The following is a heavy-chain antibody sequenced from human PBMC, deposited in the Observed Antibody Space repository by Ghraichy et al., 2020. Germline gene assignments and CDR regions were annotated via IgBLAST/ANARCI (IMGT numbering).Heavy chain of an antibody. CDR1: GFTFSSCA. CDR2: ISGSGGST. Sequence: GGSLRLSCAASGFTFSSCAMSWVRQAPGKGLEWVSAISGSGGSTYYADSVEGRFTISRDNSKNTLYLQMNSLRAEDTAVYYCARKTAWSGPADYWGQEPWSPSPQ. V-gene: IGHV3-23*01. D-gene: IGHD3-3*01. J-gene: IGHJ4*01. CDR3: ARKTAWSGPADY.